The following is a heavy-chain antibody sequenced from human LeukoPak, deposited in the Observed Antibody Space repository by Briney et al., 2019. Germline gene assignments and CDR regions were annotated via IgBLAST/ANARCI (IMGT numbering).Heavy chain of an antibody. Sequence: ASVKVSCKASGYTFTGYYMHWVRQAPGQGLEWMGWINPNSGGTNYAQKFQGRVTMTRDTSISTAYMELSRLRSDDTAAYYCARGNSGGYDYEDYWGQGTLVTVSS. D-gene: IGHD5-12*01. V-gene: IGHV1-2*02. CDR2: INPNSGGT. CDR1: GYTFTGYY. CDR3: ARGNSGGYDYEDY. J-gene: IGHJ4*02.